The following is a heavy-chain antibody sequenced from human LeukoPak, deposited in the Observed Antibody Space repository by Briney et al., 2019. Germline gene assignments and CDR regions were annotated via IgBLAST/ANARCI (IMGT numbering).Heavy chain of an antibody. J-gene: IGHJ4*02. CDR3: AKGGKWDVTPFDY. CDR2: ISGGGGST. Sequence: GGSPRLSCAASGFTFTSYSMNWVRQAPGKGPEWVSTISGGGGSTYYADSVKGRFTISRDNSKNTLYLQVNSLRAEDTAVYYCAKGGKWDVTPFDYWGQGTLVTVSS. CDR1: GFTFTSYS. D-gene: IGHD1-26*01. V-gene: IGHV3-23*01.